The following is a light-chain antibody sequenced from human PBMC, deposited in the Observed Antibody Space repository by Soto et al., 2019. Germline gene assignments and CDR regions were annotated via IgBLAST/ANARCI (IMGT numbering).Light chain of an antibody. J-gene: IGKJ1*01. CDR1: QSVSNTF. CDR3: QQSGSTSGWT. Sequence: NGLSQSPGTLSLTPGERATLSCRAGQSVSNTFLAWYQQKPGQAPRLLIYGASNRATGIPDRFSDSGSGTDFTLTISSLEPGGIAVYCCQQSGSTSGWTFCRGSIV. V-gene: IGKV3-20*01. CDR2: GAS.